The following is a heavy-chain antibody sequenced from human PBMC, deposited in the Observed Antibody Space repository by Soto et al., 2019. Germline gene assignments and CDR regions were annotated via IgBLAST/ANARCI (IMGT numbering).Heavy chain of an antibody. Sequence: SVKVSCKASWGTFSSDAISWVRQAPGQGLEWMGGIIPIFGTANYAQKFQGRVTITADESTSTAYMELSSLRSEDTAVYYCASRAPDHYFDYWGQGTLVTVSS. CDR2: IIPIFGTA. V-gene: IGHV1-69*13. J-gene: IGHJ4*02. CDR3: ASRAPDHYFDY. CDR1: WGTFSSDA.